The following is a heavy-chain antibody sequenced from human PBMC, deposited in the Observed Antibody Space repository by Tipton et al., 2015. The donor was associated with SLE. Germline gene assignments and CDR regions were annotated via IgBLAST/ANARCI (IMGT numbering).Heavy chain of an antibody. CDR2: IYAWGYT. J-gene: IGHJ5*02. Sequence: GLVKPSQTLTLICTVSGGSITSKNYFWNWIRQPAGKTLEWIGRIYAWGYTDYNPSLKSRVAMSLDTSRNQFSLNLNSVIPADTAMYYCARTEGSQYASWYCDRWCRGTLVSVSA. D-gene: IGHD6-13*01. CDR1: GGSITSKNYF. V-gene: IGHV4-61*02. CDR3: ARTEGSQYASWYCDR.